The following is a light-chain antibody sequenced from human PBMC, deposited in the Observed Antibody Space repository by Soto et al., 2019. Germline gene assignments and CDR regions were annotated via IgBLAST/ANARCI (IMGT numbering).Light chain of an antibody. CDR3: SSYVSSSTWV. V-gene: IGLV2-14*01. Sequence: QSALTQPASVSGSPGQSITISCTGTTSDVGCYNFVSWYQQFPGKAPKLMIYEVTNRPSGVSNRFSGSKSGNTASLTISGLQAEDEADYYCSSYVSSSTWVFGGGTKLTVL. CDR1: TSDVGCYNF. CDR2: EVT. J-gene: IGLJ3*02.